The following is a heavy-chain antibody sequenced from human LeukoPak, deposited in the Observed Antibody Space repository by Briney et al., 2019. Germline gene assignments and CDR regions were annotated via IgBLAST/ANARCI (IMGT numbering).Heavy chain of an antibody. J-gene: IGHJ5*02. CDR1: GYSISSGYY. V-gene: IGHV4-38-2*01. CDR3: ASVVVPAAIPRFDP. Sequence: SETLSLTCAVSGYSISSGYYLGWIRQPPGKGLEGIGSIYHSGSTYYNPSLKSRVTISVDTSKNQFSLKLSSVTAADTAVYYCASVVVPAAIPRFDPWGQGTLVTVSS. D-gene: IGHD2-2*01. CDR2: IYHSGST.